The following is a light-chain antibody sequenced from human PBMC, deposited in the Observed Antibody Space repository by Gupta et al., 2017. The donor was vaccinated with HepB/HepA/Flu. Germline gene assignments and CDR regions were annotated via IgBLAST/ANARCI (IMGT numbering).Light chain of an antibody. CDR2: AAS. V-gene: IGKV3-20*01. CDR1: QTIQHTY. Sequence: EIVLTQSPGTLSLSPGDRATLSCRASQTIQHTYLAWYQQKPGQAPRFLIFAASIRASGIPDRFSGSGSGTDFTLTISRVEPEDFAVYYCQQYGGTPLTFGGGTTLEIK. CDR3: QQYGGTPLT. J-gene: IGKJ4*01.